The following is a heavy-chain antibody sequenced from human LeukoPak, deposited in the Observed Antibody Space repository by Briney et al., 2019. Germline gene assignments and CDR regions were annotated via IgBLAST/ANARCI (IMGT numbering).Heavy chain of an antibody. Sequence: SETLSLTCTVSGGSISSGSYYWSWIRQPAGKGLEWIGRIYTSGSTNYNPSLKSRVTISVDTSKNQFSLKLSSVTAADTAVYYCATHLTVTTDLFDYWGQGTLATVSS. CDR2: IYTSGST. CDR1: GGSISSGSYY. D-gene: IGHD4-17*01. CDR3: ATHLTVTTDLFDY. J-gene: IGHJ4*02. V-gene: IGHV4-61*02.